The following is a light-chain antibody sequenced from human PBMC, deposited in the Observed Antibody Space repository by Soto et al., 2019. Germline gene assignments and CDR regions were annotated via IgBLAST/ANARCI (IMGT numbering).Light chain of an antibody. Sequence: EIVLTQSPGTLSLSPEERATLSCRSSQSVSNSYLAWYQQKPGQAPRLLIYDVSSRATGIPDRFSGSGSGTDFTLTISRLESEDFAVYYCQQYGISPTFGQGTKVEIK. V-gene: IGKV3-20*01. CDR1: QSVSNSY. CDR3: QQYGISPT. J-gene: IGKJ1*01. CDR2: DVS.